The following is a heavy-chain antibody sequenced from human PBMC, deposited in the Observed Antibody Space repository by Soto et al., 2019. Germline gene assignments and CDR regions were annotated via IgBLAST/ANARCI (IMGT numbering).Heavy chain of an antibody. CDR1: GFTFSSFT. Sequence: QVQLVESGGGVVQPGRSLRLSCAASGFTFSSFTMHWVRQPPGEGLDWVAVISGDDRDKRYAGSVQGRFTISRDNSKSTLYLQMNNLRIEDTAIYYCARDLSGVGIESQWGQGTLVTVSS. J-gene: IGHJ4*02. CDR3: ARDLSGVGIESQ. CDR2: ISGDDRDK. V-gene: IGHV3-30*04. D-gene: IGHD3-10*01.